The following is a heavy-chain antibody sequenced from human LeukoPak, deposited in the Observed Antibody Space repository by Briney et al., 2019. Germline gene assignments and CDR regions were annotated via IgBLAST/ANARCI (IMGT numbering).Heavy chain of an antibody. V-gene: IGHV4-30-4*08. Sequence: SETLSLTCSVSGVPLSNGDYYWNWIRQPPGKGLEWIGYIYYSGSTYYNPSLKSRVTISLDTSKNQFSLELSSVTAADTAMYYCARDHYYYDSTGYYYLDYWGQGTLVTVSS. D-gene: IGHD3-22*01. CDR1: GVPLSNGDYY. CDR2: IYYSGST. J-gene: IGHJ4*02. CDR3: ARDHYYYDSTGYYYLDY.